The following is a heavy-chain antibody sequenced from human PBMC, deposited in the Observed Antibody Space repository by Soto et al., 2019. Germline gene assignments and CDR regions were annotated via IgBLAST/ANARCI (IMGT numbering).Heavy chain of an antibody. D-gene: IGHD3-22*01. J-gene: IGHJ4*02. CDR2: IYSGGST. CDR3: ARGEYYDSSGYSFDY. V-gene: IGHV3-66*01. CDR1: GFTVSSNY. Sequence: GGSLRLSCAASGFTVSSNYMSWVRQAPGKGLEWVSVIYSGGSTYYADSVKGRFTISRDNSKNTLYLQMNSLRAEDTAVYYCARGEYYDSSGYSFDYWGKGTLVTVSS.